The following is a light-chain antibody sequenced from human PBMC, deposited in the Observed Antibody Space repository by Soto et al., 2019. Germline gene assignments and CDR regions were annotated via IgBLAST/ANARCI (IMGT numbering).Light chain of an antibody. V-gene: IGLV2-23*03. J-gene: IGLJ1*01. CDR1: SSDVGNYNL. CDR2: EGS. CDR3: CSYAGSNTFV. Sequence: QSVLTQPASVSGSPGQSITISCTGTSSDVGNYNLVSWYQQHPGKTPKLMIYEGSRRPSGVSNRFSGSKSGNTASLTISGLQAEVEADYYSCSYAGSNTFVFGTGTKVTVL.